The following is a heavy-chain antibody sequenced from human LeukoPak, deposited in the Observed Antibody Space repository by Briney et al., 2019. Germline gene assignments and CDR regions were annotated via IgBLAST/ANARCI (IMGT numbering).Heavy chain of an antibody. Sequence: PGGSLRLSCAASGFAFSNYGMHWVRQAPGKGLEWVAVISYDGSNRYYAASLEGRFTISRDNSKTTLYLQMNSLSAEATAVYYCAKPIMTTVTTLGLYFDSWGQGALVTVSS. V-gene: IGHV3-30*18. D-gene: IGHD4-17*01. CDR3: AKPIMTTVTTLGLYFDS. J-gene: IGHJ4*02. CDR2: ISYDGSNR. CDR1: GFAFSNYG.